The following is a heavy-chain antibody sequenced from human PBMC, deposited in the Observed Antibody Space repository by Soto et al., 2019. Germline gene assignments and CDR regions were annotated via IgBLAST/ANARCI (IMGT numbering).Heavy chain of an antibody. Sequence: ASVKVSCKASGYTFTSYDINWVRQATGQGLEWMGWMNPNSGNTGYAQKFQGRVTMTRNTSISTAYMELSSLRSEDTAVYYCAREGSCSGGSCYGDGYYMDVWGKGTTVTVSS. D-gene: IGHD2-15*01. J-gene: IGHJ6*03. V-gene: IGHV1-8*01. CDR3: AREGSCSGGSCYGDGYYMDV. CDR2: MNPNSGNT. CDR1: GYTFTSYD.